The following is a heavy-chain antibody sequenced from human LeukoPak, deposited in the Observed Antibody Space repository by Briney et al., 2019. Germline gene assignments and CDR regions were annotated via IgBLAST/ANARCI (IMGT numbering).Heavy chain of an antibody. CDR3: ARWDDSAWGFGN. V-gene: IGHV4-59*08. J-gene: IGHJ4*02. CDR1: GGSISSYS. Sequence: PSETLSLTCIVSGGSISSYSWNWIRQSPGKGLEWVGYISHSGTTSYNSSLKSRVTISIDTSKNQLSLKLTSVTAADPAVYYCARWDDSAWGFGNWGPGTLVTVSS. CDR2: ISHSGTT. D-gene: IGHD6-19*01.